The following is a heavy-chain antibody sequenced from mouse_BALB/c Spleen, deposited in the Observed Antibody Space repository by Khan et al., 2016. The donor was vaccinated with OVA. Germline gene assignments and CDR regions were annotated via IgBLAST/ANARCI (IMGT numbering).Heavy chain of an antibody. Sequence: EVQLQESGGDLVKSGGSLKLSCAASGFTFSPYSMSWVRQTPDKRLEWVATISSDGDYTYYPDSVKGRFNISRDNAKNTLYLQMSSLKSEDTAIHYCETHLTGSFAYWGQGTLVTVSA. V-gene: IGHV5-6*01. D-gene: IGHD4-1*01. CDR1: GFTFSPYS. J-gene: IGHJ3*01. CDR3: ETHLTGSFAY. CDR2: ISSDGDYT.